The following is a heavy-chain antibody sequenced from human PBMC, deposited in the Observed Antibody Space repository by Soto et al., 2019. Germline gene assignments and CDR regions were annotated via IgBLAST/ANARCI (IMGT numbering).Heavy chain of an antibody. J-gene: IGHJ6*02. V-gene: IGHV4-31*03. D-gene: IGHD3-10*01. CDR1: GGSISSGGYY. CDR3: ARDSPSMVRGVIIGNGMDV. CDR2: IYYSRST. Sequence: SETLSLTCTVSGGSISSGGYYWSWIRQHPGKGLEWIGYIYYSRSTYYNPSLKSRVTISVDTSKNQFSLKLSSVTAADTAVYYCARDSPSMVRGVIIGNGMDVWGQGTTVTVSS.